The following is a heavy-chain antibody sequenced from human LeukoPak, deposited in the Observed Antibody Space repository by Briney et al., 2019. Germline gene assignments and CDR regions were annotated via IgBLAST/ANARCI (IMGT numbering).Heavy chain of an antibody. D-gene: IGHD3-22*01. J-gene: IGHJ3*02. CDR2: ISGSGGST. V-gene: IGHV3-23*01. CDR1: GFTFSSYA. Sequence: PGGSLRLSCAASGFTFSSYAMSWGRQAPGKGLEWVSAISGSGGSTYYADSVKGRFTISRDNSKNTLYLQMNSLRAEDTAVYYCAKGRNYYDSSGYPLDAFDIWGQGTMVTVSS. CDR3: AKGRNYYDSSGYPLDAFDI.